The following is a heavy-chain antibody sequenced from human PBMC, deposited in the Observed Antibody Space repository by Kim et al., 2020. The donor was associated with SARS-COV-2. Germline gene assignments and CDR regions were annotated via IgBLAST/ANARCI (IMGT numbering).Heavy chain of an antibody. CDR1: GGTISDYV. V-gene: IGHV1-69*13. CDR3: ASALRAYFYYHGMDV. Sequence: SVKVSCKTSGGTISDYVISWVRQAPGQGPEWMGGIISMFGTTGYAEKFQGRVTITADASSSTAYMELSNLRSEDTAVYYCASALRAYFYYHGMDVWGQGTTVTVSS. J-gene: IGHJ6*02. CDR2: IISMFGTT.